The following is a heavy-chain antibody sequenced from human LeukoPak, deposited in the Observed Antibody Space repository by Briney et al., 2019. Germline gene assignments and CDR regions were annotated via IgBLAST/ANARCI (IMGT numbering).Heavy chain of an antibody. CDR3: AKSRGGSGSYYETYYYYYMDV. J-gene: IGHJ6*03. Sequence: GGSLRLSCAASGFTFSSYGMSWVRQAPGKGLEWVSAISGSGGSTYYADSVKGRFTISIDNSKNTLYLQMNSLRAEDTAVYYCAKSRGGSGSYYETYYYYYMDVWGKGTTVTISS. D-gene: IGHD1-26*01. CDR2: ISGSGGST. V-gene: IGHV3-23*01. CDR1: GFTFSSYG.